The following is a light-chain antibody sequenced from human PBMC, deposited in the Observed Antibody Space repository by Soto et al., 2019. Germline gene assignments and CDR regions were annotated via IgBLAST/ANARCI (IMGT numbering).Light chain of an antibody. Sequence: DIQMPQSPSTLSASVGDRVTITCRASQSISSWLAWYQQKPGKAPKLLIYKASTLESGVPSRFSGSGSGTEFTLTISSLQPDDFATYYCQQSNSYWTFGQGTKVEIK. CDR3: QQSNSYWT. CDR1: QSISSW. CDR2: KAS. V-gene: IGKV1-5*03. J-gene: IGKJ1*01.